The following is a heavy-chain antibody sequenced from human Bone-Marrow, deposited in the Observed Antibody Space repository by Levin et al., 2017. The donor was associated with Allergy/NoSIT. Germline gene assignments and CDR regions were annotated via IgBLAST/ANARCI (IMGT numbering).Heavy chain of an antibody. D-gene: IGHD1-26*01. V-gene: IGHV1-3*01. Sequence: GESLKISCKASGYTFTSYAVHWVRQAPGQRLEWMGWINAGNGNTKYSQKFQGRVTITRDTSASTAYMELSSLRSEDTAVYYCARPIGVDAFDIWGQGTMVTVSS. CDR3: ARPIGVDAFDI. J-gene: IGHJ3*02. CDR2: INAGNGNT. CDR1: GYTFTSYA.